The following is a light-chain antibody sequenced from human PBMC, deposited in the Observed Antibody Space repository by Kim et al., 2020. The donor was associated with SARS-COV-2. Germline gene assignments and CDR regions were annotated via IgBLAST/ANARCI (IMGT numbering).Light chain of an antibody. CDR3: SSYTSTNTLV. CDR2: DVN. V-gene: IGLV2-14*03. Sequence: GQSITISCTGTSSDVCTYNYVSWYQQHPGKVPKLMIYDVNNRPSGVSDRFSGSKSGNTASLTISGLQPEDEADYYCSSYTSTNTLVFGGGTQLTVL. CDR1: SSDVCTYNY. J-gene: IGLJ3*02.